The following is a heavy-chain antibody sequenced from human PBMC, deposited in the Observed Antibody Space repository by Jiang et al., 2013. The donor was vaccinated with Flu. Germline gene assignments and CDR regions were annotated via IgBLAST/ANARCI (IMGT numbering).Heavy chain of an antibody. CDR3: ARDNGIRSTQGNWFDP. D-gene: IGHD2-8*01. CDR2: IYTSGST. Sequence: GPGLVKPSQTLSLTCTVSGGSISSGSYYWSWIRQPAGKGLEWIGRIYTSGSTNYNPSLKSRVTMSVDTSKNQFSLKLSSVTAADTAVYYCARDNGIRSTQGNWFDPWGQGTLVTVSS. CDR1: GGSISSGSYY. J-gene: IGHJ5*02. V-gene: IGHV4-61*02.